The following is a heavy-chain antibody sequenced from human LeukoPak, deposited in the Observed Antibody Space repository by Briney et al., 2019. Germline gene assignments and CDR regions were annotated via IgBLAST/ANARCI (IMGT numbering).Heavy chain of an antibody. J-gene: IGHJ6*03. CDR3: TRKGIGGLGSSADYFYYYMDV. V-gene: IGHV3-23*01. Sequence: PGGSLRLSCAASGFTFNNFALSWVREAPGKGLGWVSVITGSGSRTDYADSVKGRFTISRDSAKRTLHLQIDSRRSEDSAVYYCTRKGIGGLGSSADYFYYYMDVWGKGTTLTVSS. D-gene: IGHD1-26*01. CDR1: GFTFNNFA. CDR2: ITGSGSRT.